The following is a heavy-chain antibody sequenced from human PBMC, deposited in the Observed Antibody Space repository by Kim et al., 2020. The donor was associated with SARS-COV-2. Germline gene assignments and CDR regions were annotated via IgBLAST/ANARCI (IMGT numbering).Heavy chain of an antibody. D-gene: IGHD3-10*01. CDR1: GFTFSSYG. CDR3: GKAKYLGFPGLGAFDT. CDR2: IWYDGSNK. Sequence: GGSLRLSCAASGFTFSSYGMHWVRQAPGKGLEWVAVIWYDGSNKYYADSVKGRFTISRDNSKNTLFLQMNSLRPEATAVYSCGKAKYLGFPGLGAFDTWG. J-gene: IGHJ3*02. V-gene: IGHV3-33*01.